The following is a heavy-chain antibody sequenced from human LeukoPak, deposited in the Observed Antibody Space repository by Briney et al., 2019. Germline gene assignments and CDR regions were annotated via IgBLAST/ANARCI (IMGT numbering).Heavy chain of an antibody. J-gene: IGHJ4*02. CDR3: AKFYDILTGYYDY. V-gene: IGHV3-23*01. CDR1: GFTFSSYA. Sequence: GGSLRLSCAASGFTFSSYAMSWVRQSPGKGLEWVSGISGGIGTTYYAFYADSVKGQVTVSRDNSKNTLYLQMNSLRAEDTAVYYCAKFYDILTGYYDYWGQGTLVTVSS. D-gene: IGHD3-9*01. CDR2: ISGGIGTT.